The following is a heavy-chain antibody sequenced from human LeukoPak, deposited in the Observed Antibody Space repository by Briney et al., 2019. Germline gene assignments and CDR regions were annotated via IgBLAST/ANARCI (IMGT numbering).Heavy chain of an antibody. CDR1: GGSFSGYY. D-gene: IGHD5-18*01. CDR2: INHSGST. CDR3: ARGPPPYIQLWSAYYYYGMDV. Sequence: SETLSLTCAAYGGSFSGYYWSWIRQPAGKGLECIGEINHSGSTNYNPSLKSRVTISVDTSKNQFSLKLSSVTAADTAVYYCARGPPPYIQLWSAYYYYGMDVWGQGTTVTVSS. J-gene: IGHJ6*02. V-gene: IGHV4-34*01.